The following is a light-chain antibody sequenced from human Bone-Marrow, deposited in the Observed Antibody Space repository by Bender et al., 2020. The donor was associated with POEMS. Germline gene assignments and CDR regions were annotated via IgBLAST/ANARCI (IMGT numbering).Light chain of an antibody. J-gene: IGLJ3*02. CDR1: SSDIGTYNF. CDR3: SSYAGSNNLV. CDR2: DVS. Sequence: QSALTQPASVSGSPGQTITISCTGSSSDIGTYNFVSWYQHHPGKAPKLLIYDVSNRPSGVSNRFSGSQSGNTASLTISGLQADDEADYYCSSYAGSNNLVFGGGTKLTVL. V-gene: IGLV2-14*03.